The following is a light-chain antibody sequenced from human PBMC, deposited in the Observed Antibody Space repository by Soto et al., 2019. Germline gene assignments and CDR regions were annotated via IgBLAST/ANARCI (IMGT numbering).Light chain of an antibody. V-gene: IGKV3-20*01. CDR1: QSVSSSY. Sequence: EIVLTQSPATLSLSTGERATLSCRASQSVSSSYLAWYQQKPGQAPRLLFYSASSRVTGIPGRFTASGSGTDFTLTISRLEPEDFAVYICQQYGKLPFTFGGGTKVDIK. CDR3: QQYGKLPFT. CDR2: SAS. J-gene: IGKJ4*01.